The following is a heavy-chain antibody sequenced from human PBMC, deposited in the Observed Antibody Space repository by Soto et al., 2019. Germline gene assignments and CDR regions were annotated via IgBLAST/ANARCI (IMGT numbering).Heavy chain of an antibody. Sequence: QLQLQESGSGLVKPSQTLSLTCAVSGGSISSGGYSWSWVRQPPGKGLEWIWYIYHSGSTYYNPSPXTGXPISVDRAKNQFALKLSSVTAADTAVYSCARVPDYWGQGTLVTVSS. V-gene: IGHV4-30-2*01. D-gene: IGHD2-2*01. CDR1: GGSISSGGYS. CDR3: ARVPDY. J-gene: IGHJ4*02. CDR2: IYHSGST.